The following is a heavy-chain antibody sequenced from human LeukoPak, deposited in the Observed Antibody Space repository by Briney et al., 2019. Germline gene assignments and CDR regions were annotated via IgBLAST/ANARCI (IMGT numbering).Heavy chain of an antibody. D-gene: IGHD4-23*01. CDR3: AKLHSSLRWSPFAI. V-gene: IGHV3-30*02. CDR2: IRYDGSNK. J-gene: IGHJ3*02. Sequence: RGSLRLSCAASGFTFSSYGMHWVRQAPGKGLEWGAFIRYDGSNKYYADSVKGRFTISRDNSKNTLYLQMNSLRPEDTALYYCAKLHSSLRWSPFAIWGQGTMVTVSS. CDR1: GFTFSSYG.